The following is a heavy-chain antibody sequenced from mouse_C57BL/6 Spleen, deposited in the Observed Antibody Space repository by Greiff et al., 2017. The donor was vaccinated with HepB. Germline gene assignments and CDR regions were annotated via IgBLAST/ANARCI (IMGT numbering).Heavy chain of an antibody. CDR2: IYPGDGDT. CDR3: AREGPWRYFDV. Sequence: VQVVESGPELVKPGASVKISCKASGYAFSSSWMNWVKQRPGKGLEWIGRIYPGDGDTNYNGKFKGKATLTADKSSSTAYMQLSSLTSEDSAVYFCAREGPWRYFDVWGTGTTVTVSS. CDR1: GYAFSSSW. J-gene: IGHJ1*03. V-gene: IGHV1-82*01.